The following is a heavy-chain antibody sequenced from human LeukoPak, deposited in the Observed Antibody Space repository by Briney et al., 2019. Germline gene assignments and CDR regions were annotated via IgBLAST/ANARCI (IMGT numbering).Heavy chain of an antibody. D-gene: IGHD2-2*01. CDR3: ARTVVVVVPAAMVFDY. CDR1: GGSISSGDYY. V-gene: IGHV4-30-4*08. Sequence: TLSLPCTVSGGSISSGDYYWSWIRQPPGKGLGGIGYIYYSGSTYYNPSLNSRVTISVDTSKNQFSLKLSSVTAADTAVYYCARTVVVVVPAAMVFDYWGQGTLVTVSS. J-gene: IGHJ4*02. CDR2: IYYSGST.